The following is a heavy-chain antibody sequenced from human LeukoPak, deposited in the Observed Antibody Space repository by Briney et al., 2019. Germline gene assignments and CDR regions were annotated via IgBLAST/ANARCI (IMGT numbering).Heavy chain of an antibody. CDR2: INWNSGRM. CDR3: ASVAAPDKGY. D-gene: IGHD6-13*01. CDR1: GFTFDDYA. Sequence: GGSLRLSCAAAGFTFDDYAMHWVRQALGKGLEWVSTINWNSGRMEYAYSVKGRFTISRDNAKNSLYLQMDSLRPEDTAVYYCASVAAPDKGYWGQGTLVTVSS. V-gene: IGHV3-9*01. J-gene: IGHJ4*02.